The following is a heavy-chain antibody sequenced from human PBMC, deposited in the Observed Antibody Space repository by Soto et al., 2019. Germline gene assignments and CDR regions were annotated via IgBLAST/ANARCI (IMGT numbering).Heavy chain of an antibody. D-gene: IGHD3-3*01. J-gene: IGHJ4*02. CDR2: ISGSDGKT. CDR3: ARWSYLDY. CDR1: GFSFGSYA. V-gene: IGHV3-23*01. Sequence: GGSLRLSCVASGFSFGSYALTWVRQAPGKGLEWVSTISGSDGKTFYADAVKGRFSISRDISRSTLYLQMNSLRADDTAIYYCARWSYLDYWGQGTRVTVSS.